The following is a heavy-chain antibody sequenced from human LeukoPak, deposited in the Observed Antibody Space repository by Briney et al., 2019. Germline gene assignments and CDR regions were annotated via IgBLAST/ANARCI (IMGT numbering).Heavy chain of an antibody. CDR2: IYYTGSP. V-gene: IGHV4-39*01. D-gene: IGHD2-15*01. CDR3: ARQTYFYEASGHLNDN. CDR1: GGSISSSSYY. J-gene: IGHJ4*02. Sequence: PSETLSLTCTVSGGSISSSSYYWGWIRQPPGKWLEWIGSIYYTGSPFYNPSLRIRVTISVNTPENQFALNLTSVTAADTAIYYCARQTYFYEASGHLNDNWGQGTLVTVSS.